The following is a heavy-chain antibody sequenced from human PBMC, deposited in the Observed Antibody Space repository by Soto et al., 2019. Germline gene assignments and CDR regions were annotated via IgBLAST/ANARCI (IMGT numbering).Heavy chain of an antibody. J-gene: IGHJ4*02. V-gene: IGHV4-39*01. CDR1: GGSISGSTYY. CDR3: ARLMFRGGDFDY. D-gene: IGHD2-15*01. Sequence: SETLSLTCTVSGGSISGSTYYWGWIRQTPGKGLEWLASIYYTETTAYNPSLKSRLTISVDTSKNQFSLKLKSVIAADTAIYYCARLMFRGGDFDYWGQGTLVTVSS. CDR2: IYYTETT.